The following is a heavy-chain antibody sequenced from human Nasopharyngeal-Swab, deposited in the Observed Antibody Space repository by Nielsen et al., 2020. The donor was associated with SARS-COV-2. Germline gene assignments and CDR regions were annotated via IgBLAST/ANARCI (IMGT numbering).Heavy chain of an antibody. CDR1: GYNFRNYW. CDR2: IFPGDSDT. J-gene: IGHJ4*02. V-gene: IGHV5-51*01. D-gene: IGHD4-17*01. Sequence: ESLKISCHGSGYNFRNYWIGWVRQMSGKGVEWIGIIFPGDSDTRGSPSFQGQVTISADKSISTAYLQWTSLKASDGATYYCVRGDTVTADFWGQGTLVTVSS. CDR3: VRGDTVTADF.